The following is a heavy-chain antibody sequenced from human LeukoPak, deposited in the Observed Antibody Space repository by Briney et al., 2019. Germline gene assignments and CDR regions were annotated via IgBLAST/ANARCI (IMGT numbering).Heavy chain of an antibody. Sequence: KPSETLSLTCAVYGGSFSGYYWSWIRQPPGKGLEWIGEINHSGSTNYNPSLKSRVTISVDTSKNQFSLKLSSVTAADTAVYYCARSPYYDYVWGSYRPFDYWGQGTLVTVSS. V-gene: IGHV4-34*01. D-gene: IGHD3-16*02. CDR3: ARSPYYDYVWGSYRPFDY. CDR1: GGSFSGYY. CDR2: INHSGST. J-gene: IGHJ4*02.